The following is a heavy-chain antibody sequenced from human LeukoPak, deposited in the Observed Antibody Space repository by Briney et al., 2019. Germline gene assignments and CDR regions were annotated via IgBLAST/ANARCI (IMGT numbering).Heavy chain of an antibody. Sequence: ASVKLSCTASGYTFTTSDINWVRQATGQGLEWMGWINPNSGKTGSAQKFQGRLTMTKNTSTSTAYMEVTGLKFEDTAIYYCARGRPGPAGAGTYDFWGQGTLITASS. J-gene: IGHJ4*02. D-gene: IGHD6-13*01. CDR2: INPNSGKT. CDR3: ARGRPGPAGAGTYDF. V-gene: IGHV1-8*01. CDR1: GYTFTTSD.